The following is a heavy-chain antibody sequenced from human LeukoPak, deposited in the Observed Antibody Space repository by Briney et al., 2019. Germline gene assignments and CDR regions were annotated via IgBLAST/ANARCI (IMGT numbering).Heavy chain of an antibody. D-gene: IGHD3-10*01. CDR2: IRYDGSSK. Sequence: PGGPLRLSCAASGFTFSSYGMHWVRQAPGKGLEWVAIIRYDGSSKYYADSVKGRFTISRDNSKNTLYLQMNSLRAEDTAVYYCAKGTWFGELVYYYYMDVWGKGTTVTISS. CDR3: AKGTWFGELVYYYYMDV. CDR1: GFTFSSYG. J-gene: IGHJ6*03. V-gene: IGHV3-30*02.